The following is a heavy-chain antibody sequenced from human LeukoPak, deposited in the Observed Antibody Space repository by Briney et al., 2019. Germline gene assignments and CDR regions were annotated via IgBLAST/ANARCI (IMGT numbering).Heavy chain of an antibody. CDR3: ARGSGILTGYYPLYYFDY. V-gene: IGHV1-18*01. J-gene: IGHJ4*02. Sequence: ASVKVSCKASGYSFTTYGISWVRQAPGQGLEWMGWISANNNNTDNVQKLQGRVTMTTDTSTSTAYMELRSLRSDDTAVYYCARGSGILTGYYPLYYFDYWGQGTLVTVSS. CDR2: ISANNNNT. D-gene: IGHD3-9*01. CDR1: GYSFTTYG.